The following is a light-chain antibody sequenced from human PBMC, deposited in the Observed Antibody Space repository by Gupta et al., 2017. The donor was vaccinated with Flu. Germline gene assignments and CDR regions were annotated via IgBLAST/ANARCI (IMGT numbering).Light chain of an antibody. Sequence: DIQMTQSPSTLSASLGDRVTITCRASQSISSWLAWYQQKPGKAPKLLIYKASSLESGVPSRFSGSGSGTEFTLPISSLQPDDFATYYCQQDNSYPITFGGGTKVEIK. CDR2: KAS. V-gene: IGKV1-5*03. J-gene: IGKJ4*01. CDR1: QSISSW. CDR3: QQDNSYPIT.